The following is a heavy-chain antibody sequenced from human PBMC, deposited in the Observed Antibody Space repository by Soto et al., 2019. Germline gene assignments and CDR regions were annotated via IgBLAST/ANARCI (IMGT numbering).Heavy chain of an antibody. J-gene: IGHJ5*02. V-gene: IGHV1-18*01. D-gene: IGHD2-2*01. Sequence: ASVKVSCKPSGYTFSNYGITWVRQAPGQPLEWLGWISLYSDGTNYAQKFQGRVSMTTDTSTTTAYMELRSLRSDDTAVYYCARVVPGAEAWFGPWGQGTLVTVSS. CDR1: GYTFSNYG. CDR3: ARVVPGAEAWFGP. CDR2: ISLYSDGT.